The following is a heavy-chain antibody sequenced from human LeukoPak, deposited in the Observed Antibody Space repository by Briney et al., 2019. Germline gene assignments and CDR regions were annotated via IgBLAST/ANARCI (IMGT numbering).Heavy chain of an antibody. V-gene: IGHV4-39*07. CDR1: GGSISGSSYY. Sequence: SETLSLTCTVSGGSISGSSYYRGWIRQPPGKGLEWIGEINHSGSTNYNPSLKSRVTISVDTSKNQFSLKLSSVTAADTAVYYCAAGSYYYYYYGMDVWGQGTTVTVSS. D-gene: IGHD3-10*01. CDR3: AAGSYYYYYYGMDV. CDR2: INHSGST. J-gene: IGHJ6*02.